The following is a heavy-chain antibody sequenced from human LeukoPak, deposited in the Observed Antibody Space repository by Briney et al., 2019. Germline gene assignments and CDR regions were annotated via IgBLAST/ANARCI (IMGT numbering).Heavy chain of an antibody. J-gene: IGHJ4*02. D-gene: IGHD2/OR15-2a*01. V-gene: IGHV4-38-2*01. CDR2: IYHSGST. CDR1: GYSISSGYY. CDR3: ARQGIGGGLDY. Sequence: PSETLSLTCAVSGYSISSGYYWGWIRQPPGKGLEWIGSIYHSGSTYYNPSLKRQVTISVETSKNQFSLKLSSVTDADTAVYYCARQGIGGGLDYWGQGTLVTVSS.